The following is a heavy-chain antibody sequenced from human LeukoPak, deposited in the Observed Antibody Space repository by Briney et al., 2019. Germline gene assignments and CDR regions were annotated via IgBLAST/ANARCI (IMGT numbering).Heavy chain of an antibody. V-gene: IGHV1-2*02. D-gene: IGHD2-2*01. J-gene: IGHJ5*02. CDR1: GYTFTGYY. CDR2: INPNSGGT. Sequence: ASVKVSCKASGYTFTGYYMHWVRQAPGQGLEWMGWINPNSGGTNYAQKFQGRVTMTRDTSISTAYMELSRLRSDDTAVYYCARESHHDCSSTSCFNWFDPWGQGTLVTVSS. CDR3: ARESHHDCSSTSCFNWFDP.